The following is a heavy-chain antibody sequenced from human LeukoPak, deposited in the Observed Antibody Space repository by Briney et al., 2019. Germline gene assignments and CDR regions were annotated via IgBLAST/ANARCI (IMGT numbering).Heavy chain of an antibody. CDR3: ARKGGSGWYVEGVVSDSTFDY. CDR1: GFTFSSYW. Sequence: PGGSLRLSCAASGFTFSSYWMSWVRQAPGKGLEWVANIKQDGSEKYYVDSVKGRFTISRDNAKNSLYLQMNSLRAEDTAVYYCARKGGSGWYVEGVVSDSTFDYWGQGTLVTVSS. J-gene: IGHJ4*02. V-gene: IGHV3-7*01. CDR2: IKQDGSEK. D-gene: IGHD6-19*01.